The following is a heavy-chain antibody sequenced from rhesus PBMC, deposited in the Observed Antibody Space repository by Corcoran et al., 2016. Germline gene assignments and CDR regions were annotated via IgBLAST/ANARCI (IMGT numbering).Heavy chain of an antibody. CDR2: IYGSGSST. Sequence: QLQESGPGVVKPSETLSVTCAVSGGSISSSYWSWIRQAPGKGLEWIGYIYGSGSSTNSNPSLQSRVTLSVDTSKNQLSLKLSSVTTADTAVYYCARAPDGWNDGYYWGQGVLVTVSS. CDR1: GGSISSSY. J-gene: IGHJ4*01. D-gene: IGHD1-14*01. V-gene: IGHV4-169*01. CDR3: ARAPDGWNDGYY.